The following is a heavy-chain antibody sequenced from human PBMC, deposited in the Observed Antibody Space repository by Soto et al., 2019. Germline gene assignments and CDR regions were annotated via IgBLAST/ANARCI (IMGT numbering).Heavy chain of an antibody. D-gene: IGHD2-2*02. CDR1: GGTFSSYA. V-gene: IGHV1-69*13. CDR3: ARPTVVVPAAITYYYYGMDV. Sequence: SVKVSCKASGGTFSSYAISWVRQAPGQGLEWMGGIIPIFGTANYAQKFQGRVTITADESTSTAYMELSSLRSEDTAVYYCARPTVVVPAAITYYYYGMDVWGQGTTVTVAS. CDR2: IIPIFGTA. J-gene: IGHJ6*02.